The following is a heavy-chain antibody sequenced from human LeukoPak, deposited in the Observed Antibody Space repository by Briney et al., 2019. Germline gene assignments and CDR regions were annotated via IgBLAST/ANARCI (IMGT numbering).Heavy chain of an antibody. Sequence: GRSLRLSCAASGFTFSSYAMHWVRQAPGKGLEWVAVISYDGSNKYYADSVKGRFTISRDNSKNTLYLQMNSLISEHTAVYYCARDSGDSSGYPIFDYWGQGTLVTVSS. CDR3: ARDSGDSSGYPIFDY. D-gene: IGHD3-22*01. J-gene: IGHJ4*02. CDR1: GFTFSSYA. V-gene: IGHV3-30-3*01. CDR2: ISYDGSNK.